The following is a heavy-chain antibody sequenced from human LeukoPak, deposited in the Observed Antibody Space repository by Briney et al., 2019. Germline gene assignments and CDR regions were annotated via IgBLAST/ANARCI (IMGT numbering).Heavy chain of an antibody. Sequence: ASVKVSCKASGYTFTGYYIHWVRQAPGQGLEWMGWINPNSGGTNYAQKFQGRVTMTRDTSISTAYMELSRLRSDDTAVYYCARETTVRSGYYSRVGWFDPWGQGTLVTVSS. V-gene: IGHV1-2*02. J-gene: IGHJ5*02. CDR3: ARETTVRSGYYSRVGWFDP. CDR1: GYTFTGYY. CDR2: INPNSGGT. D-gene: IGHD3-22*01.